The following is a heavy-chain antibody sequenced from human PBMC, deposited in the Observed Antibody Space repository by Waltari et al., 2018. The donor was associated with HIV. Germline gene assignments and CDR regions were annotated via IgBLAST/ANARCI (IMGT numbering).Heavy chain of an antibody. Sequence: EVQLVESGGAVVQPGGSLRLSCVGSGFSFDEYAMHWVRQRSGLVREWGALIRSNGFSTYYGGAVEWRFTIARDNSKNILFLEMKGLRPEDSAMYFCVGDILVAEMAFYHYGGDVWGQGTTVTVSS. CDR2: IRSNGFST. V-gene: IGHV3-43D*04. J-gene: IGHJ6*02. D-gene: IGHD2-15*01. CDR3: VGDILVAEMAFYHYGGDV. CDR1: GFSFDEYA.